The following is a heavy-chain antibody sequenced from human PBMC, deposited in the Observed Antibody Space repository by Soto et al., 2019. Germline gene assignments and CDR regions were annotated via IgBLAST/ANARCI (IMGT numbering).Heavy chain of an antibody. D-gene: IGHD3-16*01. J-gene: IGHJ4*02. V-gene: IGHV4-39*01. CDR1: GGSISSSSYY. CDR3: HLRLREYTRFEHFDY. Sequence: QLQLQESGPGLVKPSETLSLXCTVSGGSISSSSYYWGWIRQPPGKGLEWIGSIYYSGSTYYNPSLKSRVTISVDTSKNQFSLKLSSVTAADTAVYYCHLRLREYTRFEHFDYWGQGTLVTVSS. CDR2: IYYSGST.